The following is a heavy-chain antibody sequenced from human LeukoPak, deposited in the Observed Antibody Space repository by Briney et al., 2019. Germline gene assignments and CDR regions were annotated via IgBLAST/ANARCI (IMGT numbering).Heavy chain of an antibody. D-gene: IGHD3-16*01. Sequence: TGGSLRLSCAASGFTFSSYNMNWVRQAPGKGLEWVSSISSSSGYIYYADSVMGRFTISRDNAKNSLYLQMNSLRAEDTAVYYCARDRGGAEFDYWGQGTLVTVSS. CDR3: ARDRGGAEFDY. V-gene: IGHV3-21*01. J-gene: IGHJ4*02. CDR2: ISSSSGYI. CDR1: GFTFSSYN.